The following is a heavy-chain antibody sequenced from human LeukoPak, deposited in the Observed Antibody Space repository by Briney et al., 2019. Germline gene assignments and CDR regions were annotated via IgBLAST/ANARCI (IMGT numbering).Heavy chain of an antibody. CDR2: ISGSGGST. V-gene: IGHV3-23*01. J-gene: IGHJ4*02. Sequence: GGSLRLSCAASGFTFSSYAMSWVRQAPGKGLGWVSDISGSGGSTYNADSVKGRFTISRGNSKNTMYLQMNSLRAEDTAIYYCAKGRGGGYGLDNWGQGTLVTVSS. CDR1: GFTFSSYA. CDR3: AKGRGGGYGLDN. D-gene: IGHD5-12*01.